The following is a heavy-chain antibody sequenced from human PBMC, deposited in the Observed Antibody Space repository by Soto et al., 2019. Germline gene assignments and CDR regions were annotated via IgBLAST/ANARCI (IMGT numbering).Heavy chain of an antibody. D-gene: IGHD3-10*01. CDR3: AGGVAYYYGSGSYSYLDY. CDR1: GGTFSSYA. Sequence: QVQLVQSGAEVKKPGSSVKVSCKASGGTFSSYAISWVRQAPGQGLEWMGGIIPIFGTANYAQKFQGRVTITADESTSTAYMELSSLRSEDTAVYYCAGGVAYYYGSGSYSYLDYWGQGTLVTVSS. V-gene: IGHV1-69*01. J-gene: IGHJ4*02. CDR2: IIPIFGTA.